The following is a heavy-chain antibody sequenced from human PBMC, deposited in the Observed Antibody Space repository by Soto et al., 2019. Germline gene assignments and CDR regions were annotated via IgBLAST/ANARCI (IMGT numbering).Heavy chain of an antibody. Sequence: SETLSLTCTVSGGSISSYYWSWIRQPPGKGLEWIGYIYYSGSTNYNPSLKSRVTISVDTSKNQFSLKLSSVTAADTAGYYCAREQEINYYDSRGYYEGAFDIWGQGTMVT. CDR3: AREQEINYYDSRGYYEGAFDI. D-gene: IGHD3-22*01. CDR1: GGSISSYY. CDR2: IYYSGST. V-gene: IGHV4-59*01. J-gene: IGHJ3*02.